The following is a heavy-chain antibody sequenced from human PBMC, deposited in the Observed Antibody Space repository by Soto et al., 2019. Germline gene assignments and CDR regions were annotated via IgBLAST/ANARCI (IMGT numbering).Heavy chain of an antibody. J-gene: IGHJ4*02. D-gene: IGHD5-12*01. Sequence: SETRSLTCNVSGGSVSSGSYFWSWIRQPPGKGLEWIGYIYNSGNTKYNPSLKSRVTISADTSKNQFSLKLSSVTAADTAVYYCAREGRVATFDYWGQGTLVT. CDR2: IYNSGNT. V-gene: IGHV4-61*01. CDR1: GGSVSSGSYF. CDR3: AREGRVATFDY.